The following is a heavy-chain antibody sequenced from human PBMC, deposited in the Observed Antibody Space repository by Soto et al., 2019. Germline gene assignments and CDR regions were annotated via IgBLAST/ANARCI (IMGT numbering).Heavy chain of an antibody. CDR3: ARAQLEQLVYSWFDP. D-gene: IGHD6-6*01. CDR1: GGTFSSYA. Sequence: SVKVSCKASGGTFSSYAISWGRQAPGQGLEWMGGIIPIFGTANYAQKFQGRVTITADESTSTAYMELSSLRSEDTAVYYCARAQLEQLVYSWFDPWGRGTLVTVSS. V-gene: IGHV1-69*13. CDR2: IIPIFGTA. J-gene: IGHJ5*02.